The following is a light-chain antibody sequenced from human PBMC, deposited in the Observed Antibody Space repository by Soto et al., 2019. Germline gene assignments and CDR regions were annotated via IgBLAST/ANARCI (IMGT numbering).Light chain of an antibody. J-gene: IGKJ5*01. CDR1: QSVSSY. CDR2: DAS. Sequence: EIVLTQSPATLSLSPGERATLSCRASQSVSSYLAWYQQKPGQAPRLLIYDASNRATGIPARFSGSGSGTDFTLTISSLEPEDFAVYYRQQRSNGGITFGQGTRLEIK. CDR3: QQRSNGGIT. V-gene: IGKV3-11*01.